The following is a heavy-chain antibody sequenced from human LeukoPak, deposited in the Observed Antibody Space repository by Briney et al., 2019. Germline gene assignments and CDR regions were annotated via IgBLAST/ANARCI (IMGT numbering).Heavy chain of an antibody. CDR3: ARDQSSSWSHYYYMDV. CDR2: INTNTGNP. Sequence: ASVKVSCKASGYTFSGYDINWVRQAPGQGLEWMGWINTNTGNPTYAQGFTGRFVFSLDTSVSTAYLQISSLKAEDTAVYYCARDQSSSWSHYYYMDVWGKGTTVTVSS. J-gene: IGHJ6*03. V-gene: IGHV7-4-1*02. D-gene: IGHD6-13*01. CDR1: GYTFSGYD.